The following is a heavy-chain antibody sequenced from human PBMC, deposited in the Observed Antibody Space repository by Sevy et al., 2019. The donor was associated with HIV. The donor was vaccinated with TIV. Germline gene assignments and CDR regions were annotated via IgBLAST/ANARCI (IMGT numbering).Heavy chain of an antibody. CDR3: ARVGNIEQWLVPNY. Sequence: SETLSLTCAVYGGSFSGYYWSWIRQPPGKGLEWIGEINHSGSTNYNPSLKSRVTISVDTSKNQFSLKLSSVTAADTAVHYCARVGNIEQWLVPNYWGQGTLVTVSS. J-gene: IGHJ4*02. CDR1: GGSFSGYY. D-gene: IGHD6-19*01. CDR2: INHSGST. V-gene: IGHV4-34*01.